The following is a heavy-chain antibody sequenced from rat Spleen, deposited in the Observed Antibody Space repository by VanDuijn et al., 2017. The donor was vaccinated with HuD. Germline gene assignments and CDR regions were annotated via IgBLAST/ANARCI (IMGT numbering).Heavy chain of an antibody. Sequence: EVQLVESGGGLVQPGRSLKLSCAASGFTFSSFPMAWVRQAPKKGLEWVASISSGGGGTYYPDSVKGRFTISRDNAKSTLYLQMDNLKSEDTATYYCATEPLNYGGPHWFAYWGQGTLVTVSS. CDR1: GFTFSSFP. D-gene: IGHD1-11*01. V-gene: IGHV5-20*01. CDR3: ATEPLNYGGPHWFAY. CDR2: ISSGGGGT. J-gene: IGHJ3*01.